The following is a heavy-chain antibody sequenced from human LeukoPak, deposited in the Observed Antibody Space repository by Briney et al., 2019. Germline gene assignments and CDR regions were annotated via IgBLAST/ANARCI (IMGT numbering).Heavy chain of an antibody. V-gene: IGHV3-33*01. CDR3: ARVDPAAYYYGMDV. CDR1: GFTFSSYG. J-gene: IGHJ6*02. Sequence: GGSLRLSCAGSGFTFSSYGMHWVRQAPGKGLEWVAVIWCDGSTKYYADSVKGRFTISRDNSKNTLYLQMNSLRAEDTAVYYCARVDPAAYYYGMDVWGQGTTVTVSS. CDR2: IWCDGSTK.